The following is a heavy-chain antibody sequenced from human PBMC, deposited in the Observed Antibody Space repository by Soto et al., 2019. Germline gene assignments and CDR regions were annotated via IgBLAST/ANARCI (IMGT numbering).Heavy chain of an antibody. CDR1: GFTFSTYA. D-gene: IGHD3-10*01. V-gene: IGHV3-30-3*01. J-gene: IGHJ5*02. Sequence: GGSLRLSCAASGFTFSTYAMHWVRQAPGKGLEWVAVISYDGGNKYYADSVKGRFTISRDNSKNTLYVQMNSLRAEDTAVYYCARDGHVVRGVIKHNPHNRFDPWGQGTLVTVSS. CDR2: ISYDGGNK. CDR3: ARDGHVVRGVIKHNPHNRFDP.